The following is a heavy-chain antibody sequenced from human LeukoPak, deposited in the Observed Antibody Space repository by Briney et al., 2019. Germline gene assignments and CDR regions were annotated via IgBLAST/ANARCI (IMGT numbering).Heavy chain of an antibody. D-gene: IGHD6-13*01. V-gene: IGHV4-59*08. CDR3: ARRRGWKQQLVYFDY. CDR1: GGSISSYY. CDR2: LFHSGTP. J-gene: IGHJ4*02. Sequence: PSETLSLTCTVSGGSISSYYWSWIRQPPGKGLEWIGYLFHSGTPRYTPSLKSRVTISADTSKNQFFLTLNSTTAADTAVYFCARRRGWKQQLVYFDYWGQGTLATVSS.